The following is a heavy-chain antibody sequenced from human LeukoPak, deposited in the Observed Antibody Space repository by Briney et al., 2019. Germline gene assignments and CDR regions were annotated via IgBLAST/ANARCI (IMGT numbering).Heavy chain of an antibody. CDR2: TYYRSKWGR. J-gene: IGHJ6*03. CDR1: GDSVSSNNAA. D-gene: IGHD3-16*01. CDR3: AREGGVYYYMDV. Sequence: SQTLPLTCAISGDSVSSNNAAWNWIRQSPSRGLEWLGRTYYRSKWGRDYALSVKSRITINPDTSKNQFSLQLNSVTPEDSAVYFCAREGGVYYYMDVWGKGTTVTVSS. V-gene: IGHV6-1*01.